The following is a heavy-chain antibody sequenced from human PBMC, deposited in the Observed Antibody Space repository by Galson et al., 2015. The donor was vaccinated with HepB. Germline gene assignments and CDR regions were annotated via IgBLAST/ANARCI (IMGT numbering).Heavy chain of an antibody. CDR3: TTDYWFGELLLFDY. J-gene: IGHJ4*02. CDR2: IGTAGDT. V-gene: IGHV3-13*04. Sequence: SLRLSCAASGFTFSSYDMHWVRQATGKGLEWVSAIGTAGDTYYPGSVKGRFTISRENAKNSLYLQMDSLKTEDTAVYYCTTDYWFGELLLFDYWGQGTLVTVSS. D-gene: IGHD3-10*01. CDR1: GFTFSSYD.